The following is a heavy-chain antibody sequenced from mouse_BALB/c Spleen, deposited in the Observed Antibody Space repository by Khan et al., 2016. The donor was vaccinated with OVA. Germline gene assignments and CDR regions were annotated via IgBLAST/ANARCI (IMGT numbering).Heavy chain of an antibody. V-gene: IGHV2-3*01. Sequence: QVQLKESGPGLVAPSQSLSITCTVSGFSLTSYGVSWVRQPPGKGLEWLGVIWGDGFTNYHSALISRLTISKDNSKSQVVLALNSLQTDDTATYYCAKRGDGYPGGFAYWGQGTLVTVSA. J-gene: IGHJ3*01. CDR3: AKRGDGYPGGFAY. CDR2: IWGDGFT. D-gene: IGHD2-3*01. CDR1: GFSLTSYG.